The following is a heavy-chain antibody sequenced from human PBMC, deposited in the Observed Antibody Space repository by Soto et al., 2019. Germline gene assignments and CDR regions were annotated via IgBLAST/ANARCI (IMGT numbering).Heavy chain of an antibody. CDR1: GYSFTSYW. D-gene: IGHD3-10*01. V-gene: IGHV5-10-1*01. J-gene: IGHJ6*02. Sequence: HGESLKISCKGSGYSFTSYWISWVRQMPGKGLEWMGRIDPSDSYTNYSPSFQGHVTISADKSISTAYLQWSSLKASDTAMYYCALYYYGSGTIRYYYYGMDVWGQGTTVTVSS. CDR3: ALYYYGSGTIRYYYYGMDV. CDR2: IDPSDSYT.